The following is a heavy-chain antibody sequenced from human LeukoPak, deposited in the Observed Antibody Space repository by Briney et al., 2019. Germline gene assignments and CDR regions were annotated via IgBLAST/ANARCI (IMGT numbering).Heavy chain of an antibody. CDR1: GFTXSSYA. CDR2: ISGSGGST. CDR3: AKDLTRSSSSGFGP. Sequence: GGSLRLSCAASGFTXSSYAMSWVRQAPGKGLEWVSAISGSGGSTYYADSVKGRFTISRDNSKNTLYLQMNSLRAEDTAVYYCAKDLTRSSSSGFGPWGQGTLVTVSS. J-gene: IGHJ5*02. V-gene: IGHV3-23*01. D-gene: IGHD6-13*01.